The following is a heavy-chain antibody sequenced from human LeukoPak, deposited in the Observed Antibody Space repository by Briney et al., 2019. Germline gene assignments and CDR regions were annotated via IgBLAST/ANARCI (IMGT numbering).Heavy chain of an antibody. CDR3: ARDRQLGWFGP. V-gene: IGHV4-61*02. D-gene: IGHD3-16*01. Sequence: SQTLSLTCTVSGDSISSGNYFWAWIRQSAGKGLEWIGRIHSDGLANYNPSLRSRVIISVDTSNNQFSLKVKSVTAADTATYYCARDRQLGWFGPWGQGILVTVSS. CDR1: GDSISSGNYF. CDR2: IHSDGLA. J-gene: IGHJ5*02.